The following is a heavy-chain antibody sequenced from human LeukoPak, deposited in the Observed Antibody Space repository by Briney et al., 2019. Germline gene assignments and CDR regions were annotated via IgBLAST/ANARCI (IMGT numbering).Heavy chain of an antibody. CDR1: GASMNNYY. Sequence: SETLSLTCSVSGASMNNYYWNWIRQPPGKGLEWIGFTHYSGGPNYHPSLRSRVTTSVVTSKNQVCLRLTSVTAADTVVYYCVRWSEQVMAFDIWGQGKMVTVSS. J-gene: IGHJ3*02. CDR3: VRWSEQVMAFDI. V-gene: IGHV4-59*01. CDR2: THYSGGP. D-gene: IGHD3-16*01.